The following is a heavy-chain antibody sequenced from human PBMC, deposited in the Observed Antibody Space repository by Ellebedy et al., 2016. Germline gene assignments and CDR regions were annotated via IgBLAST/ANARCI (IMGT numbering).Heavy chain of an antibody. CDR2: IYHSGST. D-gene: IGHD5-18*01. CDR3: ARVGPLRGYSYGCVGMCPPPNWFDP. CDR1: GYSISSGYY. Sequence: SETLSLXXTVSGYSISSGYYWGWIRQPPGKGLEWIGSIYHSGSTYYNPSLKSRVTISVDTSKNQFSLKLSSVTAADTAVYYCARVGPLRGYSYGCVGMCPPPNWFDPWGQGTLVTVSS. V-gene: IGHV4-38-2*02. J-gene: IGHJ5*02.